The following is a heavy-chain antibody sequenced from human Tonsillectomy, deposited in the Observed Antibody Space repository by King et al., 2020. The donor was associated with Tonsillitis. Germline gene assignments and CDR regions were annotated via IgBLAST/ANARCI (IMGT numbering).Heavy chain of an antibody. D-gene: IGHD3-10*01. V-gene: IGHV4-59*02. CDR1: GGSVNGYH. CDR2: MFYAGDSNTGDS. Sequence: QVQLQESGPGLVKPSETLSLTCTVSGGSVNGYHWSWIRQPPGKGLEWIGYMFYAGDSNTGDSDYNASLKSRVTISVDTSKNQISLTLSSVTAADTAIYYCARVNTYHSASRSFDYWGQGTLVTVSP. J-gene: IGHJ4*02. CDR3: ARVNTYHSASRSFDY.